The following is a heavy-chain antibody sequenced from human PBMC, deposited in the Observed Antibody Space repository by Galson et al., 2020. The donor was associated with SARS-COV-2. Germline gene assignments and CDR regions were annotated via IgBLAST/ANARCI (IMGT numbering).Heavy chain of an antibody. V-gene: IGHV3-21*01. J-gene: IGHJ1*01. D-gene: IGHD4-17*01. CDR3: ARDRGDYGDYGVEVGYFQH. CDR2: ISSSSSYI. Sequence: GESLKISCAASGFTFSSYSMNWVRQAPGKGLEWVSSISSSSSYIYYADSVKGRFTISRDNAKNSLYLQMNSLRAEDTAVYYCARDRGDYGDYGVEVGYFQHWGQGTLVTVSS. CDR1: GFTFSSYS.